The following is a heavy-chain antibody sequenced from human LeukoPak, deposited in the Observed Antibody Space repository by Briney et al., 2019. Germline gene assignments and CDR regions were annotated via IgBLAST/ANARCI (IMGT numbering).Heavy chain of an antibody. D-gene: IGHD6-6*01. CDR3: ARRALGLRFSSSSYYYYYMDV. J-gene: IGHJ6*03. CDR1: GFTFSSYS. V-gene: IGHV3-48*01. Sequence: GGSLRLSCAASGFTFSSYSMNWVREAPGKGQEWVSYISSSSSTIYYADSVKGRFTISRDNAKNSLYLQMNSLRAEDTAVYYCARRALGLRFSSSSYYYYYMDVWGKGTTVTVSS. CDR2: ISSSSSTI.